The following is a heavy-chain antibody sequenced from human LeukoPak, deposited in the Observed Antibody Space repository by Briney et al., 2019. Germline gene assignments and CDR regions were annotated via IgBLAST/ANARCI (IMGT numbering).Heavy chain of an antibody. CDR2: INPNSGGT. J-gene: IGHJ4*02. D-gene: IGHD6-19*01. CDR3: ARGDSSGWTSDY. CDR1: GYTFTGYY. Sequence: PWASVKVSCKASGYTFTGYYMHWVRQAPGQGLEWMGWINPNSGGTNYAQKFQGRVTMTRDTSISTAYMELSRLRSEDTAVYYCARGDSSGWTSDYWGQGTLVTVSS. V-gene: IGHV1-2*02.